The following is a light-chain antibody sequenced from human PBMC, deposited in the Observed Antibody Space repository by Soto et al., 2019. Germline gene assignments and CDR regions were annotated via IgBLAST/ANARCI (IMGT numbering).Light chain of an antibody. CDR1: QSVSSY. J-gene: IGKJ1*01. V-gene: IGKV3-11*01. CDR3: QQRSNWPPSWT. CDR2: DAS. Sequence: EIVLTQSPATLSLSPGERATLSCRASQSVSSYLAWYQQKPGQAPRLLIYDASNRATGIPARFSGSGSGTDFTLTISSLEPEDWSVYYCQQRSNWPPSWTFGQGTKV.